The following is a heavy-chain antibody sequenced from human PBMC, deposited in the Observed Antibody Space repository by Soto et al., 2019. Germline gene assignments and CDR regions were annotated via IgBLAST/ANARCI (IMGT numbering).Heavy chain of an antibody. CDR1: GFTLSSYA. CDR3: ARDRGYCSGGSCYLFVIGWYFDL. J-gene: IGHJ2*01. V-gene: IGHV3-30-3*01. D-gene: IGHD2-15*01. CDR2: ISYDGSNK. Sequence: GGSLRLSCAASGFTLSSYAMHWVRQAPGKGLEWVAVISYDGSNKYYADSVKGRFTISRDNSKNTLYLQMNSLRAEDTAVYYCARDRGYCSGGSCYLFVIGWYFDLWGRGTLVNVSS.